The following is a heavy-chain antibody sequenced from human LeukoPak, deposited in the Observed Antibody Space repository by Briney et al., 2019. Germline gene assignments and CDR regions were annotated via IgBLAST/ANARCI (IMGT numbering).Heavy chain of an antibody. J-gene: IGHJ4*02. D-gene: IGHD3-10*01. CDR3: AKGKNTGSYLSHVDY. CDR2: ITWDGGST. Sequence: GGSLRLSCAASGFTFDDYTMHWVRQAPGEGLEWVSLITWDGGSTYYADSVKGRFTISRDNSKNSLYLQMNSLRTEDTALYYCAKGKNTGSYLSHVDYWGQGTLVTVSS. CDR1: GFTFDDYT. V-gene: IGHV3-43*01.